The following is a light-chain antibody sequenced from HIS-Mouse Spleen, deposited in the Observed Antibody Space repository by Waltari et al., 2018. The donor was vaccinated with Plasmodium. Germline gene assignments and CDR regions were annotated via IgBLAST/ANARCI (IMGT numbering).Light chain of an antibody. V-gene: IGLV3-10*01. J-gene: IGLJ3*02. CDR2: EDS. CDR3: YSTDSSGNHRV. Sequence: SYELTQPPPVSVSPGQTARITCPGAALPTKYAYLYQQKSGQAPVLVIYEDSKGPSGIPGRFSGSSSGTMATLTISGAQVEDEADYYCYSTDSSGNHRVFGGGTKLTVL. CDR1: ALPTKY.